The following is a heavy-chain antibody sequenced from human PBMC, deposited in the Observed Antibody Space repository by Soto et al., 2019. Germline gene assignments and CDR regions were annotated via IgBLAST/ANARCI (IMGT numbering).Heavy chain of an antibody. V-gene: IGHV1-69*01. CDR2: IIPIFGTA. J-gene: IGHJ5*02. CDR1: GGTFSSYA. CDR3: ARDVVVVPAAISWFDP. D-gene: IGHD2-2*02. Sequence: QVQLVQSGAEVKKPGSSVKVSCKASGGTFSSYAISWVRQAPGQGLEWMGGIIPIFGTANYAQKFQGRVTITADESTSTAYMERSSLRSEDTAVYYCARDVVVVPAAISWFDPWGQGTLVTVSS.